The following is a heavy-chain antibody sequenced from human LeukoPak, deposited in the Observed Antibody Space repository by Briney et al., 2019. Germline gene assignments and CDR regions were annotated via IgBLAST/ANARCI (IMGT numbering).Heavy chain of an antibody. J-gene: IGHJ6*02. CDR1: GSIFTSYW. CDR2: IYPGDSDT. Sequence: GASLQISCEGAGSIFTSYWIGWGRQLPGKGLEGMGIIYPGDSDTRYSPSFQGQVTISADKSISTAYLQWSSLKASDTAMYYCARARGRYYYYYGMDVWGQGTTVTVSS. CDR3: ARARGRYYYYYGMDV. V-gene: IGHV5-51*01.